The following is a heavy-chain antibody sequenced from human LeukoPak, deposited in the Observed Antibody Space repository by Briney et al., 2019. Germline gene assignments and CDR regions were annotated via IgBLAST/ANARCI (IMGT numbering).Heavy chain of an antibody. J-gene: IGHJ4*02. Sequence: GGSLRLSCAASGFSFSSYGMHWVRQAPGKGLDWVAVIWNDGSRQEYADSVKGRFTISRDDSKNTLYLQMNSLRVEDTAAYYCAREASGYYRDFWGQGTLVTVSS. V-gene: IGHV3-33*01. CDR3: AREASGYYRDF. D-gene: IGHD3-3*01. CDR2: IWNDGSRQ. CDR1: GFSFSSYG.